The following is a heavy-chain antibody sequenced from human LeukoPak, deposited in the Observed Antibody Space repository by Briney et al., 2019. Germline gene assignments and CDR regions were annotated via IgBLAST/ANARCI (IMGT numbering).Heavy chain of an antibody. D-gene: IGHD6-13*01. CDR2: IYYSGST. V-gene: IGHV4-59*01. Sequence: SETLSLTCAVYGGSFSGYYWSWIRQPPGKGLEWIGYIYYSGSTNYSPSLKSRVTISVDTSKNQFSLKLSSVTAADTAVYYCASGGSFRQQLIKWGQGTLVTVSS. CDR3: ASGGSFRQQLIK. J-gene: IGHJ4*02. CDR1: GGSFSGYY.